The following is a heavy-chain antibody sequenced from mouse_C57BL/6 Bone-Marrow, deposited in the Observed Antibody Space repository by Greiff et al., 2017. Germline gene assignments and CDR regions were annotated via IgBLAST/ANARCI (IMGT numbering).Heavy chain of an antibody. CDR3: ARSVITTVVAHWYFDV. Sequence: VKLQQPGAELVKPGASVKLSCKASGYTFTSYWMHWVKQRPGQGLEWIGMIHPNSGSTNYNEKFKSKATLTVDKSSSTAYMQLSSLTSEDSAVYYCARSVITTVVAHWYFDVWGTGTTVTVSS. V-gene: IGHV1-64*01. CDR1: GYTFTSYW. D-gene: IGHD1-1*01. J-gene: IGHJ1*03. CDR2: IHPNSGST.